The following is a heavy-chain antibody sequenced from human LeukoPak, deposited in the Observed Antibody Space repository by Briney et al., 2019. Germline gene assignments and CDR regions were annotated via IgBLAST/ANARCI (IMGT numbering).Heavy chain of an antibody. Sequence: ASVKVSCKVSGYTLTELSMHWVRQAPGKGLEWMGGFDPEDGETIYAQEFQGRVTMTEDTSTDTAYMELSSLRSEDTAVYYCATKGYCSSTSCYAAAFDIWGQGTMVTVSS. CDR3: ATKGYCSSTSCYAAAFDI. V-gene: IGHV1-24*01. D-gene: IGHD2-2*01. CDR1: GYTLTELS. J-gene: IGHJ3*02. CDR2: FDPEDGET.